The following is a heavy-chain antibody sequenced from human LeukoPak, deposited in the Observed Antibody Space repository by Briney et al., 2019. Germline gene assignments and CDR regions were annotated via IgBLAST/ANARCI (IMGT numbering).Heavy chain of an antibody. CDR2: TYYGGGT. V-gene: IGHV4-61*08. J-gene: IGHJ4*02. CDR1: GDSISSGGYY. Sequence: PSETLSLTCTVSGDSISSGGYYWSWIRQHPGKGLEWIGYTYYGGGTYYNPSLKSRVTISVDTSKNQFSLKLNSVTAADTAVYYCARAPSRGGAVLDWGQGTLVTVSS. CDR3: ARAPSRGGAVLD. D-gene: IGHD3-3*02.